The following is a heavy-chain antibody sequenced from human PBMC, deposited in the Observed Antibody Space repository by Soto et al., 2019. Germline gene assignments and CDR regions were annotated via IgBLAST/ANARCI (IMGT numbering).Heavy chain of an antibody. D-gene: IGHD1-7*01. V-gene: IGHV1-3*01. J-gene: IGHJ3*02. CDR2: INAGNGNT. Sequence: ASVKVSCKASGYTFTSYAMHWVRQAPGQRLEWMGWINAGNGNTKYSQKFQGRVTITRDTSASTAYMELSSLRSEDTAVHYCAREAGITGTTSGFGGAFDIWGQGTMVT. CDR3: AREAGITGTTSGFGGAFDI. CDR1: GYTFTSYA.